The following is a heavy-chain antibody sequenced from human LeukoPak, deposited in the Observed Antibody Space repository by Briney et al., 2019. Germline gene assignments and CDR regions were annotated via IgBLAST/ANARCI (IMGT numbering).Heavy chain of an antibody. Sequence: GGSLRLSCAASGFTFDNARMTWVRQAPGKGLEWVGRIKRKTDGGTTDYAAPVKGRFSVSRDDSINTLYLQMNGLKTEDTAVYYCTTAVRITGFDYWGQGTLVTVSS. V-gene: IGHV3-15*01. CDR2: IKRKTDGGTT. D-gene: IGHD3-16*01. CDR1: GFTFDNAR. CDR3: TTAVRITGFDY. J-gene: IGHJ4*02.